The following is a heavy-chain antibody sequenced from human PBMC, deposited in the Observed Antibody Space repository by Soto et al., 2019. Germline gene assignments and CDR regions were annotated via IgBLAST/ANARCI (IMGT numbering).Heavy chain of an antibody. Sequence: EVQLVESGGGLVQPGGSLRLSCAASGFTFSSYWMSWVRQAPGKGLEWVANIKQDGSEKYYVDSVKGRFTISRDNAKNSLYLQMISLRAEDTAVYYCARDTYCSSTSCLKEGYSFFAYWGQGTLVTVAS. J-gene: IGHJ4*02. D-gene: IGHD2-2*01. CDR2: IKQDGSEK. V-gene: IGHV3-7*01. CDR3: ARDTYCSSTSCLKEGYSFFAY. CDR1: GFTFSSYW.